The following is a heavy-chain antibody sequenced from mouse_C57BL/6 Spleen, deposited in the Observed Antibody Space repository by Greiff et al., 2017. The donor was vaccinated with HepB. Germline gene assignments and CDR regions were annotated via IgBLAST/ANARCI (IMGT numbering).Heavy chain of an antibody. J-gene: IGHJ4*01. D-gene: IGHD2-4*01. CDR3: ARNLARIYYDYDADCYAMDY. Sequence: QVQLKESGPGLVAPSQSLSITCTVSGFSLTSYAISWVRQPPGKGLEWLGVIWTGGGTNYNSALKSRLSISKDNSKSQVFLKMNSLQTDDTARYYCARNLARIYYDYDADCYAMDYWGQGTSVTVSS. CDR2: IWTGGGT. CDR1: GFSLTSYA. V-gene: IGHV2-9-1*01.